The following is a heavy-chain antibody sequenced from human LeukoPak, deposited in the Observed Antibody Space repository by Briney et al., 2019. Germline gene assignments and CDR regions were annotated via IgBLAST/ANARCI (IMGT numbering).Heavy chain of an antibody. CDR2: IKKDGSDK. Sequence: GGSLRLSCAASGFTFSSYWMSWVRQAPGKGLEWVANIKKDGSDKYYVDSVKGRFTISRDNAKTSLYLQMNSLRAEDTAVYYCARDLSGVTGYTYGRGIDYWDQGTLVTVSS. CDR1: GFTFSSYW. J-gene: IGHJ4*02. D-gene: IGHD5-18*01. V-gene: IGHV3-7*01. CDR3: ARDLSGVTGYTYGRGIDY.